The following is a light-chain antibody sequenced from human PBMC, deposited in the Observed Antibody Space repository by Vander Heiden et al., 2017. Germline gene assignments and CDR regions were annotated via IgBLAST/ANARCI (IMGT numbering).Light chain of an antibody. J-gene: IGLJ3*02. CDR2: GDD. CDR3: AAWDDSLSGEWV. CDR1: NSNIGSNT. V-gene: IGLV1-44*01. Sequence: QSVLTPPPSASGTPGQRVTVSCSGGNSNIGSNTVNWFQQLPGTAPKLLIYGDDQRPPGVPDRFSASKSGTSASLAISGLQSEDEADYYCAAWDDSLSGEWVFGGGTKLTVL.